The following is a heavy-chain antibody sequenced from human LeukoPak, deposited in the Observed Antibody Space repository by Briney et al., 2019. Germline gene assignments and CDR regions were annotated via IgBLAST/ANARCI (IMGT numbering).Heavy chain of an antibody. V-gene: IGHV5-51*01. CDR1: GYSFTSYW. CDR3: ARRLNPPTTNHNWFDP. D-gene: IGHD4-17*01. Sequence: HGESLKISCKGSGYSFTSYWIGWVRQMPGKGLGWMGIIYPGDSDTRYSPSFQGQVTISADKSISTAYLQWSSLKASDTAMYYCARRLNPPTTNHNWFDPWGQGTLVTVSS. CDR2: IYPGDSDT. J-gene: IGHJ5*02.